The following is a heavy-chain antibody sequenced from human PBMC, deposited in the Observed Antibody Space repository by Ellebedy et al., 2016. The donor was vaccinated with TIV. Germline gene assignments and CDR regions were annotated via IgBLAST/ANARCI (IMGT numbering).Heavy chain of an antibody. J-gene: IGHJ6*02. CDR1: GYTFTGYY. CDR3: ARAVQGIEDYYYYYGMDV. Sequence: ASVKVSCXASGYTFTGYYMHWVRQAPGQGLEWMGIINPSGGSTSYAQKFQGRVTMTRDTSTSTVYMELSSLRSEDTAVYYCARAVQGIEDYYYYYGMDVWGQGTTVTVSS. D-gene: IGHD3-10*01. CDR2: INPSGGST. V-gene: IGHV1-46*01.